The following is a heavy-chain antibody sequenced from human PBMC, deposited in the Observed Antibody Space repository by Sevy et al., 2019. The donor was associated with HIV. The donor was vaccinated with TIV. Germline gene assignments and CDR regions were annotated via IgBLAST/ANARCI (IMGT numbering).Heavy chain of an antibody. D-gene: IGHD6-13*01. CDR2: ISYESDTI. CDR3: ARGLAGLPGYYYGMDV. CDR1: GFTFSSYS. J-gene: IGHJ6*02. Sequence: GGSLRLSCAASGFTFSSYSMNWVRQAPGKGLEWVSYISYESDTIYYADSVRGRFTIFRDNAKNSLSLQMNILRAEDTAVYYCARGLAGLPGYYYGMDVWGQGTTVTVS. V-gene: IGHV3-48*01.